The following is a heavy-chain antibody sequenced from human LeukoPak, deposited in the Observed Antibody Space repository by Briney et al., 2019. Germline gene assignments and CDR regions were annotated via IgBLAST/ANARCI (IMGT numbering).Heavy chain of an antibody. D-gene: IGHD1-26*01. J-gene: IGHJ4*02. CDR2: ISYDGSNK. CDR1: GFTFSSYG. V-gene: IGHV3-30*18. CDR3: AKDRSGSYFAALVY. Sequence: GGSLRLSCAASGFTFSSYGMHWVRQAPGKGLEWVAVISYDGSNKYYADSVKGRFTISRDNSKNTLYLQMNSLRAEDTAVYYCAKDRSGSYFAALVYWGQGTLVTVS.